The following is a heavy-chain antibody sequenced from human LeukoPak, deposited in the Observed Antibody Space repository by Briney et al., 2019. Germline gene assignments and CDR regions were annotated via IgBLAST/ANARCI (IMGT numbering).Heavy chain of an antibody. V-gene: IGHV3-30*18. CDR2: ISYDGSNK. D-gene: IGHD4-23*01. J-gene: IGHJ4*02. CDR1: VFTFSSYG. Sequence: TGRSLRLSCVAPVFTFSSYGIYWVRQAPGKGLEWVAVISYDGSNKYYADSVKGRFTISRDNSKNTLYLQMNSLRAEDTAVYYYAKVGGPADNWGQGTLVTVSS. CDR3: AKVGGPADN.